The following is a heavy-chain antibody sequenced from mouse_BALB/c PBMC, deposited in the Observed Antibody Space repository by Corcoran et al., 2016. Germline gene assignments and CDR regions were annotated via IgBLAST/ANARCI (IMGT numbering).Heavy chain of an antibody. CDR2: INTYTGEP. Sequence: QIQLVQSGPELKKPGETVKISCKASGYIFKNYGMNWVKQAPGKGLKWMGRINTYTGEPTYADDFKGRFAFSLEITASTAYLQINNVKNEDTATYFCSREAHYAMDYWGLGTSVIVSS. V-gene: IGHV9-3-1*01. CDR1: GYIFKNYG. J-gene: IGHJ4*01. CDR3: SREAHYAMDY.